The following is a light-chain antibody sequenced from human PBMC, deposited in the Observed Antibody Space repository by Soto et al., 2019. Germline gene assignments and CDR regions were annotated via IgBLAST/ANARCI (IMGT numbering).Light chain of an antibody. CDR2: DNN. CDR1: SSNIGNNY. V-gene: IGLV1-51*01. Sequence: QSVLTQPPSVSAAPGQKVTISCSGSSSNIGNNYVSWYQQLPGTAPKLLIYDNNKRPSGIPDRFSGSKSGTSATLGITGLQTGDEADYYCGTWDSSLSDVLFGGGTKLTV. CDR3: GTWDSSLSDVL. J-gene: IGLJ2*01.